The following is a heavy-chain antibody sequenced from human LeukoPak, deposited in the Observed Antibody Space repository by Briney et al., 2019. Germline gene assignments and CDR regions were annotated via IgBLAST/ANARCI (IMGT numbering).Heavy chain of an antibody. CDR3: VRDGDSGTDWYWAY. D-gene: IGHD6-19*01. V-gene: IGHV3-48*03. Sequence: QPGGPLRLSCAASGFNFNIYQMNWVPQAPGRGGEGISYFSRWGSMILYADSVKGRFAISRDNAKNLVYLDMNSLRAEDTAVYYCVRDGDSGTDWYWAYWGQGTLVSVSS. CDR2: FSRWGSMI. CDR1: GFNFNIYQ. J-gene: IGHJ4*02.